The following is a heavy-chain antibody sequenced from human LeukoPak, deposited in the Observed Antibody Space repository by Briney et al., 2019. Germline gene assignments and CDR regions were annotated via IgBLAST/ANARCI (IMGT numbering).Heavy chain of an antibody. Sequence: RSGGSLRLSCLASGFTFNSYTMNWVREAPGKGLEWVSTISPVNSYTWYAESVKGRFTISRDNPKNSLYLQMDSLRAEDTAVYYCVRDVSRRIGMDVWGQGTTVTVSS. D-gene: IGHD2/OR15-2a*01. CDR2: ISPVNSYT. V-gene: IGHV3-21*01. CDR3: VRDVSRRIGMDV. CDR1: GFTFNSYT. J-gene: IGHJ6*02.